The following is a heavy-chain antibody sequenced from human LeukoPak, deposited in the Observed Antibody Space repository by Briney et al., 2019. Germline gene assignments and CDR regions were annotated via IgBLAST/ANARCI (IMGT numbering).Heavy chain of an antibody. CDR1: GFTFSSYW. J-gene: IGHJ3*02. CDR2: INSDGSST. V-gene: IGHV3-74*01. D-gene: IGHD3-9*01. CDR3: ARERLGDAFDI. Sequence: GGSLRLSCAASGFTFSSYWMHWVRQAPGKGLVWVSRINSDGSSTSYADSVKGRFTISRDNAKNSLYLQMNSLRAEDTAVYYCARERLGDAFDIWGQGTMVTVSS.